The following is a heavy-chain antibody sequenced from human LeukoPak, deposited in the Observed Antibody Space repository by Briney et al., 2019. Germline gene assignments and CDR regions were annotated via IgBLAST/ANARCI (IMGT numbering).Heavy chain of an antibody. CDR3: AIDHCSSTSCYGSDEIDY. CDR2: IIPIFGTA. D-gene: IGHD2-2*01. Sequence: SVKVSCKASGGTFSSYAISWVRQAPGQGLEWMGGIIPIFGTANYAQKFQGRVTITTDESTSTAYMELSSPRSEDTAVYYCAIDHCSSTSCYGSDEIDYWGQGTLVTVSS. J-gene: IGHJ4*02. V-gene: IGHV1-69*05. CDR1: GGTFSSYA.